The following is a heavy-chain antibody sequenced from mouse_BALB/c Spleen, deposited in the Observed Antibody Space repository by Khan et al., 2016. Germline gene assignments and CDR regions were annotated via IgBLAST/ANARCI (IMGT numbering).Heavy chain of an antibody. D-gene: IGHD2-1*01. V-gene: IGHV1-4*01. Sequence: QMQLEESGAELARPGAAMKMSCKTSGYIFTSYTIQWIKQRPGQGLEWIGYINPDSAYTDYNQRFKDKATLTADTSSSTAYMQLSSLTSEDSAVYYCAREETNYALFDYGGQGTTLTVSS. CDR3: AREETNYALFDY. J-gene: IGHJ2*01. CDR1: GYIFTSYT. CDR2: INPDSAYT.